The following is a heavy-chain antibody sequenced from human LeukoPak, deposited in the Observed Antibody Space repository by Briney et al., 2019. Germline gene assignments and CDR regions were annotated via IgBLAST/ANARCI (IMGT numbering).Heavy chain of an antibody. CDR1: GYTFTGYY. V-gene: IGHV1-2*02. D-gene: IGHD3-9*01. CDR3: ASILRYFDWLRNDAFDI. CDR2: INPNSGGT. J-gene: IGHJ3*02. Sequence: GASVKVSCKASGYTFTGYYMHWVRQAPGQGLEWMGWINPNSGGTNYAQKFQGRVTMTRDTSISTAYMELSRLRSDDTAVYYCASILRYFDWLRNDAFDIWGQGTMVTVSS.